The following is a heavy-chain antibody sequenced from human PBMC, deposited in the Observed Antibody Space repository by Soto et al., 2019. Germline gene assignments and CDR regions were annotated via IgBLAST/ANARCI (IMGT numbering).Heavy chain of an antibody. Sequence: PSETLSLTCTVSGGSISSYYWSWIRQPPGKGLEWIGYIYYSGSTNYNPSLKSRVTISVDTSKNQFSLKLSSVTAADTAVYYCARGTLAVAGTLDYWGQGTLVTVSS. V-gene: IGHV4-59*01. CDR1: GGSISSYY. CDR2: IYYSGST. D-gene: IGHD6-19*01. CDR3: ARGTLAVAGTLDY. J-gene: IGHJ4*02.